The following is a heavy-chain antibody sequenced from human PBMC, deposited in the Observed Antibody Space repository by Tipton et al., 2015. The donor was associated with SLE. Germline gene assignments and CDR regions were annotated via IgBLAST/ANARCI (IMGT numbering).Heavy chain of an antibody. CDR2: IYYSGST. CDR3: ARGLTMVDY. J-gene: IGHJ4*02. Sequence: LRLSCTVSGGSISSSSYYWGWIRQPPGKGLEWIGSIYYSGSTYYNPSLKSRVTISVDTSKNQFSLKLSSVTAADTAVYYCARGLTMVDYWGQGTLVTVSS. V-gene: IGHV4-39*01. CDR1: GGSISSSSYY. D-gene: IGHD4/OR15-4a*01.